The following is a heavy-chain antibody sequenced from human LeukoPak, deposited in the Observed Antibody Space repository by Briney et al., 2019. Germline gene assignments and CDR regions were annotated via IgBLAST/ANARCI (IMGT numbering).Heavy chain of an antibody. Sequence: PSHTLSPTCPLSSGSISSSSYYCGWIRQPPWKGLQWIGSIYYGGSTYYNPSLKSRVIISVDTSKNQFSLKLSSVTAADTAVYYCARQPGGRLCYFDYWGQGTLVTVSS. CDR3: ARQPGGRLCYFDY. V-gene: IGHV4-39*01. D-gene: IGHD3-16*01. J-gene: IGHJ4*02. CDR1: SGSISSSSYY. CDR2: IYYGGST.